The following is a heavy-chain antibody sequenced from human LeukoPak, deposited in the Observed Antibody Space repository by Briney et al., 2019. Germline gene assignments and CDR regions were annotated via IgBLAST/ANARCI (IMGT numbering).Heavy chain of an antibody. J-gene: IGHJ4*02. Sequence: SETLSLTCTVPGGSISGYYLTWIRQPPGKGLEWIGYSYYSGSTNYNPSLESRVTISVDTSANQFSLKLSSVTAADTAVYYCARATSHRSYFDYWGQGALVTVSS. CDR3: ARATSHRSYFDY. V-gene: IGHV4-59*01. CDR1: GGSISGYY. CDR2: SYYSGST. D-gene: IGHD2-2*01.